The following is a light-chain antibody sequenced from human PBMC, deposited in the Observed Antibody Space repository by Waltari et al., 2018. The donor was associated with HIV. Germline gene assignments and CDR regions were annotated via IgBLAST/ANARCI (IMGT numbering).Light chain of an antibody. CDR2: GAS. CDR3: QQYNTWPPLT. J-gene: IGKJ4*01. CDR1: QSVSSN. Sequence: EIVMTQSPAILSVSPGERATLSCRASQSVSSNLAWYQQKPGQTPRLHIYGASTRATGIPARFSGSGSGTEFTLTISSLQSEDFAVYYCQQYNTWPPLTFGGGTKVEIK. V-gene: IGKV3-15*01.